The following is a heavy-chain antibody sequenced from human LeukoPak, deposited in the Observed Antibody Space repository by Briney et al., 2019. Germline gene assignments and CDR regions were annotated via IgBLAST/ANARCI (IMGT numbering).Heavy chain of an antibody. CDR2: INPSGGST. J-gene: IGHJ5*02. D-gene: IGHD3-22*01. CDR3: AKGGSSGFPHPNWFDP. CDR1: GYTFTSYY. V-gene: IGHV1-46*01. Sequence: ASVKVSCKASGYTFTSYYMHWVRQAPGQGLEWMGIINPSGGSTSYAQKFQGRVTMTRDMSTSTVYMELSSLRSEDTAVYYCAKGGSSGFPHPNWFDPWGQGTLVTVSS.